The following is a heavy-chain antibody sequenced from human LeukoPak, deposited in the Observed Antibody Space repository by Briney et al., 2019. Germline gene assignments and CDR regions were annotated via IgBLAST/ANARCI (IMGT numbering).Heavy chain of an antibody. V-gene: IGHV3-30*02. J-gene: IGHJ4*02. D-gene: IGHD1-1*01. Sequence: PGGSLRLSCAASGFTFSSYGMYWVRQAPGKGLEWVSYISFSGSNVHYADSVKGRFTISRDNSKSTLFLKMNSLRPKDTAVYYCAKPTTGSPTAAGLDYWGQGTLVTVSS. CDR1: GFTFSSYG. CDR2: ISFSGSNV. CDR3: AKPTTGSPTAAGLDY.